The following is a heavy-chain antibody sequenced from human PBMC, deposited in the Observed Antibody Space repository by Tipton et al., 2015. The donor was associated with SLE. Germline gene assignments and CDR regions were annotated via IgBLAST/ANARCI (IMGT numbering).Heavy chain of an antibody. CDR3: AQHDTNYGRNWFDP. J-gene: IGHJ5*02. V-gene: IGHV4-39*02. D-gene: IGHD2-8*01. CDR1: GGSISGSNYY. CDR2: ITNNGNT. Sequence: TLSLTCTVSGGSISGSNYYWDWIRQPPGKGPEWIGRITNNGNTYYIPSLQSRVTMSVDTSKNHFSLKLSSVTAADTAVYYCAQHDTNYGRNWFDPWGQGTLVTVSS.